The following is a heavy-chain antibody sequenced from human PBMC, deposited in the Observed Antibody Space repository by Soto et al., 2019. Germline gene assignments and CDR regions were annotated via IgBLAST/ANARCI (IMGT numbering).Heavy chain of an antibody. CDR3: ARAIYHYDYIWGSYRYTGYFDY. V-gene: IGHV3-7*01. J-gene: IGHJ4*02. CDR2: VKQNGSKK. CDR1: GFTFSNYA. Sequence: GGSLRLSCAASGFTFSNYAMSWVRQAPGKGLEWVAHVKQNGSKKYYIDSVKGRFTISRDNAKNSLYLQMNSLRAEDTAVYYCARAIYHYDYIWGSYRYTGYFDYWGQGTLVTVSS. D-gene: IGHD3-16*02.